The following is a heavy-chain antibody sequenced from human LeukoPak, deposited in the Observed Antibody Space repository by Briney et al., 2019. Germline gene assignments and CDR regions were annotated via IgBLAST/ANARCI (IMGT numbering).Heavy chain of an antibody. CDR1: GYTFTAYY. CDR2: INSNSGGT. Sequence: GASVKVSCKASGYTFTAYYMHWVRQAPGQGLEWVGWINSNSGGTNYAQKFQGRVTMTRDTSINTAYMELSRLRSDDTAVYYCARSMASTGTGYSFDYWGQGTLVTVSS. CDR3: ARSMASTGTGYSFDY. D-gene: IGHD6-13*01. J-gene: IGHJ4*02. V-gene: IGHV1-2*02.